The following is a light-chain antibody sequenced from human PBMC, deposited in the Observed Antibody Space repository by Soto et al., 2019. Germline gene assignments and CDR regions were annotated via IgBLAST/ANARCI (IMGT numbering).Light chain of an antibody. CDR2: GAS. Sequence: EIVMTQSPATLSVSPGERGTLSCRASQSVSSNLAWYQQKPGQAPRLLIYGASTRATGIPARFSGSGSGTEFTLTISSLQSEDFAVYYCQQYNNWPLTFGQGTNVEIK. J-gene: IGKJ1*01. CDR3: QQYNNWPLT. V-gene: IGKV3-15*01. CDR1: QSVSSN.